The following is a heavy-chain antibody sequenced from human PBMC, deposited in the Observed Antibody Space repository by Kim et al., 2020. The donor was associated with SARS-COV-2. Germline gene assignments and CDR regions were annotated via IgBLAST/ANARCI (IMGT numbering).Heavy chain of an antibody. J-gene: IGHJ5*01. CDR1: GFSGFTLCTYY. Sequence: GGSLRLSCEASGFSGFTLCTYYMTWVRHAPGKGLEWVANIKQDGSVTLYLDSVKGRFTISRDNSKNSLYLQMNSLRAEDTALYYCASGYGWLVHSWGHGTLVTVSS. CDR3: ASGYGWLVHS. CDR2: IKQDGSVT. D-gene: IGHD6-19*01. V-gene: IGHV3-7*03.